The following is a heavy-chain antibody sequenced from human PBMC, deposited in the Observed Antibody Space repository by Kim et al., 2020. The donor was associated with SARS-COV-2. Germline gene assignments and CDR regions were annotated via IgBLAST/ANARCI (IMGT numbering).Heavy chain of an antibody. CDR3: ARDRRSGVVVMGPNWFDP. D-gene: IGHD3-22*01. J-gene: IGHJ5*02. CDR1: GYTFTSYA. CDR2: INTNTGNP. Sequence: ASVKVSCKASGYTFTSYAMNWVRQAPGQGLEWMGWINTNTGNPTYAQGFTGRFVFSLDTSVSTAYLQISSLKAEDTAVYYCARDRRSGVVVMGPNWFDPWGQGTLVTVSS. V-gene: IGHV7-4-1*02.